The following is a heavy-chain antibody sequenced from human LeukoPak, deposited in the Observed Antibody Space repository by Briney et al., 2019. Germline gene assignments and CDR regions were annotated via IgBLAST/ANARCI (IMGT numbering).Heavy chain of an antibody. D-gene: IGHD3-22*01. CDR2: INSDGSST. CDR3: ARDPAYYDSSGLTDY. J-gene: IGHJ4*02. CDR1: GFTFSSYW. Sequence: GGSLRLSCAASGFTFSSYWMHWVSQAPGKWMVWVSHINSDGSSTSYADSVKGQFTISRDNAKNTLYLQMNSLRAEDTAVYYCARDPAYYDSSGLTDYWGQGTLVTVSS. V-gene: IGHV3-74*01.